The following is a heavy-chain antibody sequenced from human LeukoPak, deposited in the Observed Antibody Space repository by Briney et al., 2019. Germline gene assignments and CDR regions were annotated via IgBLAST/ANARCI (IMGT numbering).Heavy chain of an antibody. D-gene: IGHD6-13*01. V-gene: IGHV3-23*01. J-gene: IGHJ4*02. CDR3: AKGGRRTAAGKLDY. CDR2: ISGSGGST. CDR1: GFTFSSYA. Sequence: GGSLRLSCAASGFTFSSYAMSWVRQAPGKGLEWVSAISGSGGSTYYADSVKGRLTISRDNSKNTLYLQMNSLRAEDTAVYYCAKGGRRTAAGKLDYWGQGTLVTVSS.